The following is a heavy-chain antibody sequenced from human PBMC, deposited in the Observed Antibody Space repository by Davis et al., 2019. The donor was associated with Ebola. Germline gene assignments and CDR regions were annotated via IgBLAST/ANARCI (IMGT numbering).Heavy chain of an antibody. CDR1: GVSFSGYF. CDR3: ARRVWGSYPGGIDH. D-gene: IGHD3-16*02. J-gene: IGHJ4*02. Sequence: PGGSLRLSCAVYGVSFSGYFWNWIRQPPGKGLEWIGEINHSGSTNYNPSLKSRVTISVDTSKNQFSLRMSSVTAADTAVYYCARRVWGSYPGGIDHWGQGTLVSVSS. V-gene: IGHV4-34*01. CDR2: INHSGST.